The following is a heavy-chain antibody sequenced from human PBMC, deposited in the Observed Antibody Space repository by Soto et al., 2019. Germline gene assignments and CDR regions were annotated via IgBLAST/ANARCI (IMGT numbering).Heavy chain of an antibody. Sequence: KTSETLSLTCAVYGGSFSGYYWSWIRQPPGKGLEWIGEINHSGSTNYNPSLKSRVTISVDTSKNQFSLKLSSVTAADTAVYYCAREPYYYDSSGYYWRPFDYWGQGTLVTVSS. D-gene: IGHD3-22*01. CDR1: GGSFSGYY. CDR3: AREPYYYDSSGYYWRPFDY. CDR2: INHSGST. V-gene: IGHV4-34*01. J-gene: IGHJ4*02.